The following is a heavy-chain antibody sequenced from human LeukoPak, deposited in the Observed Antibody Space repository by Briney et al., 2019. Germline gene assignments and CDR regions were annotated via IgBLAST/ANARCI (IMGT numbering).Heavy chain of an antibody. CDR1: GGSISSGGYY. V-gene: IGHV4-30-2*01. CDR3: ARVPEPDYDTQNY. J-gene: IGHJ4*02. D-gene: IGHD3-16*01. CDR2: IYHSGST. Sequence: PSQTLSLTCTVSGGSISSGGYYWSWIRQPPGKGLEWIGYIYHSGSTYYNPSLKGRVTISVDRSKNQFSLKLSSVTAADTAVYYCARVPEPDYDTQNYWGQGTLVTVSS.